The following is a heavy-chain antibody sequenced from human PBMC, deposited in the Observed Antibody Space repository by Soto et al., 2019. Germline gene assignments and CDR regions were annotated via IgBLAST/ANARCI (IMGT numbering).Heavy chain of an antibody. CDR1: GFTFSSYG. V-gene: IGHV3-33*01. J-gene: IGHJ4*02. CDR3: ARGGYYYDSSGYPMPFDY. Sequence: GGSLRLSCAASGFTFSSYGMHWVRQAPGKGLEWVAVIWYDGSNKYYADSVKGRFTISRDNSKNTLYLQMNSLRAEDTAVYYCARGGYYYDSSGYPMPFDYWGQGTLVTVSS. CDR2: IWYDGSNK. D-gene: IGHD3-22*01.